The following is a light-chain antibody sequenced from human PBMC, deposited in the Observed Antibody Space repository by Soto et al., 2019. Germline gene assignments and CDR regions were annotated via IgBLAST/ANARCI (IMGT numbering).Light chain of an antibody. J-gene: IGLJ2*01. CDR1: SSNNGRNY. V-gene: IGLV1-51*01. CDR3: GAWDNSLSVVV. CDR2: DND. Sequence: QSVLTQPPSVSAAPGQKVTISCSGSSSNNGRNYVSWYQHLPGTAPKLLIYDNDKRPSGIPDRFSGSKSGTSATLGITGLQTGDEADYYCGAWDNSLSVVVFGGGTKLTVL.